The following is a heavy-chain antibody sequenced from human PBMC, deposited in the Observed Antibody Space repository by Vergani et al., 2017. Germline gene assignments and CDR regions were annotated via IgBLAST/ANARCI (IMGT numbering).Heavy chain of an antibody. J-gene: IGHJ4*02. D-gene: IGHD3-22*01. CDR3: ANNYYDSSDPDY. CDR2: ISGSGGST. V-gene: IGHV3-23*01. CDR1: GFTFSSYA. Sequence: EVQLLESGGGLVQPGGSLRLSCAASGFTFSSYAMSWVRQAPGKGLEWVSAISGSGGSTYYADSVKGRFTISRDNSKNTLYLQMNSLRAEDTAVYYCANNYYDSSDPDYWGQGTLVTVSS.